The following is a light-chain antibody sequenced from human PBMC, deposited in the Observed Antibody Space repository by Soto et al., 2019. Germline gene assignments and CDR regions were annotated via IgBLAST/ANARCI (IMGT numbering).Light chain of an antibody. J-gene: IGKJ2*01. CDR3: QQYGSSPMYT. V-gene: IGKV3-20*01. CDR1: QSVSSSY. CDR2: GAS. Sequence: EIVLTKSPGTLSLSPGERATLSCRASQSVSSSYLAWYQQKPGQAPRLLIYGASSRATGIPERFSGSGSGTEFTLTISRLEPEDFAVYYCQQYGSSPMYTFGHGTKLEIK.